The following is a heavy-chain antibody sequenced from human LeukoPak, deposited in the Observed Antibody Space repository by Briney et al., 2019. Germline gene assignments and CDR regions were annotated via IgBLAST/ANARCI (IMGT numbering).Heavy chain of an antibody. D-gene: IGHD2-15*01. CDR3: ARDQSLGYCSGGSCDAFDI. V-gene: IGHV1-18*01. CDR2: VSVYNGNT. J-gene: IGHJ3*02. CDR1: GYTFTSCG. Sequence: ASVKVSCKASGYTFTSCGISWVRLGPGQGLEWVGWVSVYNGNTNYAQKLQGRVTMTTDTSTSTAYMELRSLRSDDTAVYYCARDQSLGYCSGGSCDAFDIWGQGTMVTVSS.